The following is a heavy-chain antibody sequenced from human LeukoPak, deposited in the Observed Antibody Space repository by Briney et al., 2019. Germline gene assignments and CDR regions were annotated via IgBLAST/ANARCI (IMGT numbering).Heavy chain of an antibody. V-gene: IGHV3-30*02. Sequence: PGGSLRLSCAASGFTFSSSAMHWVRQGPGKGLEWVAYIAHHGNNKYYADSVKGRVTISRDNSKGTLYLQMNSLRADDTAVYYCAKDGSWSCTDWGQGTLVTVSS. CDR2: IAHHGNNK. CDR3: AKDGSWSCTD. J-gene: IGHJ4*02. CDR1: GFTFSSSA. D-gene: IGHD2-8*02.